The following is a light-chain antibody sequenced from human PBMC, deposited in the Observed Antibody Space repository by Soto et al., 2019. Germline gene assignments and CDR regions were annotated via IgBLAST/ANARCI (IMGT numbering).Light chain of an antibody. Sequence: QSVLTQPASVSGSPGQSITISCTGSSSDIGAYDYVSWYQQYPGKAPKLVMYDVNIRPSGISNRFSGSKSGNTASLTISGLQDEDEAEYYCSSYTSTTPLVVFGGGTKLTVL. CDR1: SSDIGAYDY. J-gene: IGLJ2*01. CDR3: SSYTSTTPLVV. V-gene: IGLV2-14*01. CDR2: DVN.